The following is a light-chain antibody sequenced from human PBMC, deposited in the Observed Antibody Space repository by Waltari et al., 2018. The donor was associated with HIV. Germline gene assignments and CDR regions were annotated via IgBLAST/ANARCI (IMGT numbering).Light chain of an antibody. CDR3: SSYTSITTGV. V-gene: IGLV2-14*03. CDR2: DVS. CDR1: SSDVGGYNY. Sequence: QSALRQPASVSGSPAQSFTISCNGTSSDVGGYNYVSWYQQHTGEAPKLMIYDVSNRPAGVYGRSSGSKSGNAASLTISGLQAEDEADYYCSSYTSITTGVFGTGTKVTVL. J-gene: IGLJ1*01.